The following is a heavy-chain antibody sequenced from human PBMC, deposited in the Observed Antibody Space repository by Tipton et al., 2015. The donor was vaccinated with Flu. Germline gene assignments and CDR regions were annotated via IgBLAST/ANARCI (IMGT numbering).Heavy chain of an antibody. Sequence: TLSLTCVVSGDSIRGPYYWAWVRQPPGKALEWLGNIFHTGSMYYNPSLGSRLALSVDRSKNQFSLKLTSVTAAGTAVYFCARRDFSNYVSEPKNWFDAWGPGVLVSVSS. J-gene: IGHJ5*02. V-gene: IGHV4-38-2*01. CDR3: ARRDFSNYVSEPKNWFDA. CDR2: IFHTGSM. CDR1: GDSIRGPYY. D-gene: IGHD3-10*01.